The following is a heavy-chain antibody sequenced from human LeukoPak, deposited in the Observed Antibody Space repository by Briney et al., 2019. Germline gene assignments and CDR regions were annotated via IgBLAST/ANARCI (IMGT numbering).Heavy chain of an antibody. CDR1: GGTFNSYA. J-gene: IGHJ5*02. D-gene: IGHD6-19*01. Sequence: SVKVSCKASGGTFNSYAISWVRQAPGQGLEWMGGIIPIFGTANYAQKFQGRVTITADEPTSTAYMELSSLRSEDTAVYYCARDTLKSHYSSGWNWFDPWGQGTLVTVSS. CDR2: IIPIFGTA. CDR3: ARDTLKSHYSSGWNWFDP. V-gene: IGHV1-69*13.